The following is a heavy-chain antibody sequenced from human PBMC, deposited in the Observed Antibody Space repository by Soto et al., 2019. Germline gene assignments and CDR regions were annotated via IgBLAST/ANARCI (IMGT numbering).Heavy chain of an antibody. CDR2: IIPFFGTA. CDR3: AGTAPRDAGDTYYYDF. D-gene: IGHD3-16*01. Sequence: AVKVSCKTSVGTFSTFCMIWVRQAPGQGLEWMGGIIPFFGTAEYSQKFEDRITITADESTNTVYMDLKSLTSEDTAIFYCAGTAPRDAGDTYYYDFWGQGALVTVSS. J-gene: IGHJ4*02. V-gene: IGHV1-69*13. CDR1: VGTFSTFC.